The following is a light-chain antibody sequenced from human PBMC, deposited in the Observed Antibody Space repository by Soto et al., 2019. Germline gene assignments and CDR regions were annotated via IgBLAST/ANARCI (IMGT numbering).Light chain of an antibody. Sequence: EIVMPQYTATLSVSPGERATLSCRASQNISTNVAWYQQKPGQAPRLLLLSASSRLSDIPARFSGSGSGTEFTLTISGLQSEDVAVYYCHHFNTWPPKAFGQRTKVDIK. CDR2: SAS. V-gene: IGKV3-15*01. CDR1: QNISTN. CDR3: HHFNTWPPKA. J-gene: IGKJ1*01.